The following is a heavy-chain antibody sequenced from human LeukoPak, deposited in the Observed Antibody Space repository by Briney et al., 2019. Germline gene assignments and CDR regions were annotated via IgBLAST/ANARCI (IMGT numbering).Heavy chain of an antibody. D-gene: IGHD4-23*01. V-gene: IGHV3-11*01. J-gene: IGHJ6*02. CDR2: ISSSGSTI. CDR3: AREDYGGFKGYYGMDV. Sequence: GGSLRLSCAASGFTFSDYYMSWIRQAPGKGLEGVSYISSSGSTIYYADSVKGRFTISRDNAKNSLYLQMNSLRAEDTAVYYCAREDYGGFKGYYGMDVWGQGTTVTVSS. CDR1: GFTFSDYY.